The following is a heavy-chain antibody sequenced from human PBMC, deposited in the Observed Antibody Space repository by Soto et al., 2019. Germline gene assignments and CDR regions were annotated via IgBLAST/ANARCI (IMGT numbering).Heavy chain of an antibody. Sequence: EVQLVESGGGLVQPGGSQRLSCAASAFTFKNHWMHWVRQVPGKGPVWVSRINGDGSFTSYADAVKGRFTISRDNAKNTLSLQMTSLRAGETAVYYCAREIYDDYDSSGFDHWGQGTLVTVSS. CDR3: AREIYDDYDSSGFDH. CDR2: INGDGSFT. V-gene: IGHV3-74*01. CDR1: AFTFKNHW. D-gene: IGHD3-22*01. J-gene: IGHJ4*02.